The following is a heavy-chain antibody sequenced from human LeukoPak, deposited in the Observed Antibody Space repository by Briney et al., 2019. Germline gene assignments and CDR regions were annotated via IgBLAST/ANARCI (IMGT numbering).Heavy chain of an antibody. J-gene: IGHJ5*02. V-gene: IGHV1-2*04. Sequence: ASVKVSFKASGYTFTGYYMHWVRQAPGQGLEWMGWINPNSGGTNYAQKFQGWVTITRDTSISTAYMELSRLRSDDTAVYYCARAGYCSGGSCYLGGRFDPWGQGTLVTVSS. CDR1: GYTFTGYY. CDR2: INPNSGGT. D-gene: IGHD2-15*01. CDR3: ARAGYCSGGSCYLGGRFDP.